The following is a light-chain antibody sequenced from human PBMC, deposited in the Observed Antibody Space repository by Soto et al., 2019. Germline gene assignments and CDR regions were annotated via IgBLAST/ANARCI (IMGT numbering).Light chain of an antibody. CDR3: QQRSNWPWT. Sequence: EIVLTQSPATLSLSPGERATLSCGASQSVSSYLAWYQQKPGQAPRLLIYAASNRATGIPARFSGSGSGTDLTLTISSLEPEDFEVYYCQQRSNWPWTFGKGTKVEIK. CDR2: AAS. CDR1: QSVSSY. J-gene: IGKJ1*01. V-gene: IGKV3-11*01.